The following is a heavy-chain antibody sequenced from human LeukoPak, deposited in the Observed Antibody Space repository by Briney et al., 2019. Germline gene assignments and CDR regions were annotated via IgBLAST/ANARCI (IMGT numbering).Heavy chain of an antibody. D-gene: IGHD1-26*01. Sequence: GGSLRLSCAASGFILSTHGMHWVHQAPGKGLEWVAGMWYDGSREDYADSVKGRFTISRDMSKNTLNLQMNSLRVEDTAMFYCARDLSFGSLDFRGQGTLVTVSS. V-gene: IGHV3-33*01. J-gene: IGHJ4*02. CDR3: ARDLSFGSLDF. CDR2: MWYDGSRE. CDR1: GFILSTHG.